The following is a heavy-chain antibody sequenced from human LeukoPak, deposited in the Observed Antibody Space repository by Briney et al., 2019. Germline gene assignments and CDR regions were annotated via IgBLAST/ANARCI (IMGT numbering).Heavy chain of an antibody. CDR3: ARDAPLGSGIDY. CDR2: IWYDGSNK. V-gene: IGHV3-33*01. Sequence: GGSLRLSCAASGFTFSSYGMPWVRQAPGKGLEWVAVIWYDGSNKYYADSVKGRFTISRDNSKNTLYLQMNSLRAEDTAVYYCARDAPLGSGIDYWGQGTLVTVSS. J-gene: IGHJ4*02. D-gene: IGHD1-26*01. CDR1: GFTFSSYG.